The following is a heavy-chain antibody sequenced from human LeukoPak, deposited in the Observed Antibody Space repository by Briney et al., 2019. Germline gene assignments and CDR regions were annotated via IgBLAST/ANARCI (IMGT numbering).Heavy chain of an antibody. CDR1: GFTFDDYA. CDR2: ISWNSGSI. V-gene: IGHV3-9*01. J-gene: IGHJ6*02. CDR3: AKGNIDYGDYYYYCMDV. Sequence: GGSLRLSCAASGFTFDDYAMHWVRHAPGKGLEWVSGISWNSGSIDYADSVKGRFTISRDNAKNSLYLQMNSLRAEDTALYYCAKGNIDYGDYYYYCMDVWGQGTTVTVSS. D-gene: IGHD4-17*01.